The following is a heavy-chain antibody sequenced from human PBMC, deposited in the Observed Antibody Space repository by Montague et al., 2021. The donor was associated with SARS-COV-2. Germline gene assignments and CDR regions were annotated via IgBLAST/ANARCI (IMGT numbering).Heavy chain of an antibody. CDR3: ARAEMYYDFWSGYPWTFCYFDY. D-gene: IGHD3-3*01. Sequence: SLRLSCAASGFTFSSYEMNWVRQAPGKGLEWVSYISSSGSTIYYADSVKGRFTISRDNAKNSLYLQMNSLGAEDTAVYYCARAEMYYDFWSGYPWTFCYFDYWGQGTLVTVSS. J-gene: IGHJ4*02. V-gene: IGHV3-48*03. CDR1: GFTFSSYE. CDR2: ISSSGSTI.